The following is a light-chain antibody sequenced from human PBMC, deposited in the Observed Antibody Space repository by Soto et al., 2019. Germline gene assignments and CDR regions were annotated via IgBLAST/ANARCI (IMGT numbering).Light chain of an antibody. CDR3: QQYGNSPRT. Sequence: EIVLTQSPGTLSLSPGERATLSCRASQSVASSYLAWYRQRPGQPPRLLIYGASSRATGIPDRFSGSGSGTDFTLTISRLEPEDFEVYYCQQYGNSPRTFGQGTKVEIK. V-gene: IGKV3-20*01. J-gene: IGKJ1*01. CDR1: QSVASSY. CDR2: GAS.